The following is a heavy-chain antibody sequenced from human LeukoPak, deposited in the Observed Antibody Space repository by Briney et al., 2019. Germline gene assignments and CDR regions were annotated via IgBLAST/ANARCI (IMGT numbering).Heavy chain of an antibody. D-gene: IGHD1-7*01. Sequence: GGSLRLSCAASGFTFSTYGMQWVRQAPGKGLEWVAFIRYDGSNKYYTDSVKGRFTISRDNSKNTLYLQMNSLRAEDTAVYFCAKDITGTDDYWGQGTLVTVSS. J-gene: IGHJ4*02. CDR1: GFTFSTYG. CDR3: AKDITGTDDY. CDR2: IRYDGSNK. V-gene: IGHV3-30*02.